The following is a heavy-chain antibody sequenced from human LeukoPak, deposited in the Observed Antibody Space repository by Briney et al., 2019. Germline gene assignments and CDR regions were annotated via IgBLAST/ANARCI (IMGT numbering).Heavy chain of an antibody. V-gene: IGHV1-69*05. D-gene: IGHD1-26*01. J-gene: IGHJ6*03. CDR2: IIPIFGTA. CDR1: GGTFSSYA. CDR3: ASDAVGATGYYYYMDV. Sequence: SVKVSCKASGGTFSSYAISWVRQAPGQGLEWMGGIIPIFGTANYAQKFQGRVTITTDESTSTAYMELSSLRSEDAAVYYCASDAVGATGYYYYMDVWGKGTTVTVSS.